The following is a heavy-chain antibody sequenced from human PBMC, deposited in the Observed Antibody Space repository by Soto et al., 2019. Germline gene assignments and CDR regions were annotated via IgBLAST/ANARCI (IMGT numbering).Heavy chain of an antibody. D-gene: IGHD2-2*01. V-gene: IGHV5-51*01. Sequence: GESLKTSCKGSGYSFTSYWIGWVRQMPGKGLEWMGIIYPGDSDTRYSPSFQGQVTISADKSISTAYLQWSSLKASDTAMYYCARSGDIVVVPAAFGMDVWGQGSTVTVSS. J-gene: IGHJ6*02. CDR3: ARSGDIVVVPAAFGMDV. CDR2: IYPGDSDT. CDR1: GYSFTSYW.